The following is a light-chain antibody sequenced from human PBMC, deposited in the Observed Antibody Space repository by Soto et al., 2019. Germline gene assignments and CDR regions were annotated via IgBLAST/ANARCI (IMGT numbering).Light chain of an antibody. J-gene: IGKJ1*01. CDR3: QQGT. V-gene: IGKV3-11*01. Sequence: ESVLIQSPAILSLSQGERATLSCRASQSVSSYLAWYQQKPGQAPRLLIYDASNRATGIPARFSGSGSGTDFTLTISSLEPEDFAVYYCQQGTFGQGTKVDIK. CDR1: QSVSSY. CDR2: DAS.